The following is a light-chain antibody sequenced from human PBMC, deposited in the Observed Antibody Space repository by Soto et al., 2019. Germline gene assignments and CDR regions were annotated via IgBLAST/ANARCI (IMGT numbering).Light chain of an antibody. Sequence: QSALTQPASVSGSPGQSITISCTGTSIDIGANNYVSWYQQHPGKAPKLMIYDVTNRPSGVSNRFSGSKSGNTASLTVSGLQAEDEADYYCSSYTTSSTLFGGGTQLTVL. CDR1: SIDIGANNY. J-gene: IGLJ2*01. V-gene: IGLV2-14*03. CDR3: SSYTTSSTL. CDR2: DVT.